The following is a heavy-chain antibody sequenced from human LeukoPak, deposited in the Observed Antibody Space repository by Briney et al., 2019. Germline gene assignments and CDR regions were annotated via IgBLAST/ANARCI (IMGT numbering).Heavy chain of an antibody. CDR1: GGTFSSYA. J-gene: IGHJ5*02. V-gene: IGHV1-69*05. Sequence: SVKVSCKASGGTFSSYAISWVRQAPGQGLEWMGGIIPIFGTANYAQKFQGRVTITTDESTSTAYMELSSLRSEDTAVYYCARDYGSGSYFWFDPWGQGTLVTVSS. CDR2: IIPIFGTA. D-gene: IGHD3-10*01. CDR3: ARDYGSGSYFWFDP.